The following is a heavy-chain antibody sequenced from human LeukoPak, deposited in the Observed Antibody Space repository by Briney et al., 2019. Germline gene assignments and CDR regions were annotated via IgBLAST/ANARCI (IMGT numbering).Heavy chain of an antibody. CDR3: ARYFVDSSAYHYEFDP. D-gene: IGHD3-22*01. J-gene: IGHJ5*02. Sequence: SETLSLTCTVSGGSISSYYWSWIRQPPGKGLEWIGYIYYSGSTNYNPSLKSRVTISVDTSKNQFSLKLTSVTAADTAVYYCARYFVDSSAYHYEFDPWGQGTLVTVSS. V-gene: IGHV4-59*08. CDR1: GGSISSYY. CDR2: IYYSGST.